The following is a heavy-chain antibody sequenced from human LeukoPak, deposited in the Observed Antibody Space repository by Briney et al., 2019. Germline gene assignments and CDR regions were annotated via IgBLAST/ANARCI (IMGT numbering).Heavy chain of an antibody. CDR3: ARGLFRGVRTDPYYHYYMDV. Sequence: SETLSLTCTVSGGSISSSSYYWGWIRQPPGKGLEWIGYIHYSGDTNYNPSLKSRVTISVDTSKNQLSLKLNSATAADTAVYFCARGLFRGVRTDPYYHYYMDVWGKGTTVTVSS. CDR1: GGSISSSSYY. CDR2: IHYSGDT. D-gene: IGHD3-10*01. J-gene: IGHJ6*03. V-gene: IGHV4-61*05.